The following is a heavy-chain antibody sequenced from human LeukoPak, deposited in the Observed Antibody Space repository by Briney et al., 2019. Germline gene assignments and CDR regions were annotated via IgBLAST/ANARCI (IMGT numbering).Heavy chain of an antibody. Sequence: GSLRLSCASSGFTVSSNYMSWVRPAPGKGLEWVSVIYSGDITYYADSVKGRFTISRDNSKNTLYLQMNSLRAEDTAVYYGARGSSTWYYVDYWGQRTLVTVSS. J-gene: IGHJ4*02. CDR3: ARGSSTWYYVDY. CDR1: GFTVSSNY. D-gene: IGHD6-13*01. CDR2: IYSGDIT. V-gene: IGHV3-66*01.